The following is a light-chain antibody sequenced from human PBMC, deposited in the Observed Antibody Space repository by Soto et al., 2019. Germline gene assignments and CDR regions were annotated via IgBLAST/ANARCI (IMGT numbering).Light chain of an antibody. CDR1: QSVANSY. Sequence: EIVLTQSPGTLSLSPGERATLSCRASQSVANSYLAWYQHKPGQAPRLLIYGASSRATGIPDRFSGSGSGTDFTLTISRLEPEDFAVYFCQQYGSSPLTFGGGTKVEI. J-gene: IGKJ4*01. CDR3: QQYGSSPLT. CDR2: GAS. V-gene: IGKV3-20*01.